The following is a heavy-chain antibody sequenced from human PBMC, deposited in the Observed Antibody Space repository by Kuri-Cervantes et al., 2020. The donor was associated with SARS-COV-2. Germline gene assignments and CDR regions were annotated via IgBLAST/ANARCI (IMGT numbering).Heavy chain of an antibody. J-gene: IGHJ4*02. CDR1: GFTFSSYA. CDR3: TTLIDY. V-gene: IGHV3-23*01. Sequence: GESLKISCVASGFTFSSYAMSWVRQAPGKGLEWVSAISGSGGSTYYADSVKGRFTISRDNSKNTLYLQMNSLRAEDTAVYYCTTLIDYWGQGALVTVSS. CDR2: ISGSGGST.